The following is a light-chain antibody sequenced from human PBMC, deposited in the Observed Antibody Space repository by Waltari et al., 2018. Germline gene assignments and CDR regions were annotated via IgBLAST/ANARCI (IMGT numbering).Light chain of an antibody. V-gene: IGLV8-61*01. J-gene: IGLJ3*02. CDR1: SGSVSTNNY. CDR2: STN. Sequence: QTVVTQEPSFSVSPGGTVTLTCGLSSGSVSTNNYPSWYQQTPGQPPRTLIYSTNPRASGVPDRFACSILGSKAALTSTGAQADDESDYYCALYVGSAMWVFGGGTKLTVL. CDR3: ALYVGSAMWV.